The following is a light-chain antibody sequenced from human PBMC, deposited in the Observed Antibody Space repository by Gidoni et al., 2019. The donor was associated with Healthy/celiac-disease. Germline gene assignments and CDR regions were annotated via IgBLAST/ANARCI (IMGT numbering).Light chain of an antibody. CDR2: EGS. V-gene: IGLV2-23*03. Sequence: QSALTQPASVSGSPGQSITISCTGTSSDVGSYNLVSWYQQQPCKAPKLMIYEGSKRPSGVSNRFSGSKSGNTASLTISGLQAEDEADYYCCSYAGSSTFVVFGGGTKLTVL. CDR1: SSDVGSYNL. CDR3: CSYAGSSTFVV. J-gene: IGLJ2*01.